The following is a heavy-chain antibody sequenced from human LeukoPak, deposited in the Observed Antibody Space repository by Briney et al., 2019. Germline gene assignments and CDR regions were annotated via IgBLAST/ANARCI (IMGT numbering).Heavy chain of an antibody. J-gene: IGHJ6*02. CDR2: IYYSGST. CDR3: ARHVREHAFSTNFYIAVAGRYYYGMDV. D-gene: IGHD6-19*01. Sequence: SETLSLTCTVSGGSISSYYWGWIRQPPGKGLEWIGYIYYSGSTNHNPSLKSRVTISVDTSKNQFSLKLSSVTAADTAVYYCARHVREHAFSTNFYIAVAGRYYYGMDVWGQGTTVTVSS. CDR1: GGSISSYY. V-gene: IGHV4-59*08.